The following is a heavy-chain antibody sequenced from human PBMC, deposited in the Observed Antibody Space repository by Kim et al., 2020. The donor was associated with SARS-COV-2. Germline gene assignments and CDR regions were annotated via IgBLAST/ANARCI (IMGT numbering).Heavy chain of an antibody. CDR2: ISSDGSNK. V-gene: IGHV3-30-3*01. D-gene: IGHD3-10*01. Sequence: GGSLRLSCAASGFTFSSYAMHWVRQAPGKGLEWVAVISSDGSNKYYADSVKGRLTISRDNSKNTLSLQMNSLRAEDTAVYYCARIDDYYGSGPSDCWGQGTLVTVSS. CDR3: ARIDDYYGSGPSDC. J-gene: IGHJ4*02. CDR1: GFTFSSYA.